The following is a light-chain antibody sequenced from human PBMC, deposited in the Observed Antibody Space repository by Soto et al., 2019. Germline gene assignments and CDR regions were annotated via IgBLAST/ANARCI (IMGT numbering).Light chain of an antibody. Sequence: QSALTQPRSASGSPGQSITISCTGTSSDVGGYNYVSWYQQHPAKAPKLIIFDVSKRPSGVPNRFSGSKSGNTASLTISGLRAEDEADYYCCSYVGRNTYVFGTGTQGHRP. CDR3: CSYVGRNTYV. CDR1: SSDVGGYNY. V-gene: IGLV2-11*01. CDR2: DVS. J-gene: IGLJ1*01.